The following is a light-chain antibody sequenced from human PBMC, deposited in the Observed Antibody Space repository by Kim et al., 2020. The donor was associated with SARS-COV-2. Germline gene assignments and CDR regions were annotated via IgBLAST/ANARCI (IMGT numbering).Light chain of an antibody. Sequence: APGKTAMITCGGNNIGSKSVHWYQQKPGQAPVLVIYYDSDRPSGIPERFSGSNSGNTATLTISRVEAGDEADYYCQVWDNSSDHVVFGGGTQLTVL. CDR2: YDS. V-gene: IGLV3-21*04. CDR3: QVWDNSSDHVV. J-gene: IGLJ2*01. CDR1: NIGSKS.